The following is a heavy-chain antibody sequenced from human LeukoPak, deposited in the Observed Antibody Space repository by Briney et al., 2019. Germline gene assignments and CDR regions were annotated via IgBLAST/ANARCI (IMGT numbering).Heavy chain of an antibody. CDR3: AIDRSGYYHFDY. CDR2: IYRSGST. CDR1: GGSIRSGGYY. J-gene: IGHJ4*02. D-gene: IGHD3-22*01. Sequence: SETLSLTCTVSGGSIRSGGYYCTWIRQHPGTGLEWIGYIYRSGSTYYNPSLESRVTISVDTSRNQFSLKLNSVTAADTAVYYCAIDRSGYYHFDYWGQGTLVTVSS. V-gene: IGHV4-31*03.